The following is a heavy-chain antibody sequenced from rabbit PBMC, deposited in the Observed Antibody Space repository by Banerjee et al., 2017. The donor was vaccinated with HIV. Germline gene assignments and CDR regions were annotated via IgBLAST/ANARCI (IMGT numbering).Heavy chain of an antibody. CDR1: GFSFSSNYN. CDR2: IYTGSSGDT. D-gene: IGHD1-1*01. V-gene: IGHV1S45*01. J-gene: IGHJ4*01. CDR3: ARAGGFENYFNL. Sequence: QQQLEESGGDLVKPEGSLTLTCKASGFSFSSNYNMCWVRQAPGKGLEWIACIYTGSSGDTYYASWAKGRFTISKTSTTVTLQMTSLTAADTATYFCARAGGFENYFNLWGPGTLVTVS.